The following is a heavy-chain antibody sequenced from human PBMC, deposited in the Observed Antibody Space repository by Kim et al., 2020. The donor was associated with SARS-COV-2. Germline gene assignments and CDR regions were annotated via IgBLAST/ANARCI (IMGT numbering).Heavy chain of an antibody. V-gene: IGHV4-59*01. CDR2: IYYSGST. CDR3: ARVALGDCSSTSCHKGFDP. D-gene: IGHD2-2*01. J-gene: IGHJ5*02. Sequence: SETLSLTCTVSGGSISSYYWSWIRQPPGKGLEWIGYIYYSGSTNYNPSLKSRVTISVDTSKNQFSLKLSSVTAADTAVYYCARVALGDCSSTSCHKGFDPWGQGTLVTVSS. CDR1: GGSISSYY.